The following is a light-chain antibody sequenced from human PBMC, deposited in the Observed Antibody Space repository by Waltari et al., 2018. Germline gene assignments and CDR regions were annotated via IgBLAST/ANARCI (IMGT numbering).Light chain of an antibody. CDR3: SSYTTTGSTLL. V-gene: IGLV2-18*02. CDR1: STDVGGYNR. Sequence: QSALTQPPSVSGSPGQSVTISCTGSSTDVGGYNRVSWYQQPPGAAPKLIIYNVNFRPSGVPDRFSGSKSGYTASLTISGLQAEDEANYYCSSYTTTGSTLLFGGGTELTVL. CDR2: NVN. J-gene: IGLJ2*01.